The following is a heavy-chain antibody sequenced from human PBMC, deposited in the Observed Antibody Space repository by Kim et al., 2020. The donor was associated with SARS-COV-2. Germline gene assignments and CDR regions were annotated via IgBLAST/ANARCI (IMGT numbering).Heavy chain of an antibody. CDR3: ATHINLGLSVNP. V-gene: IGHV3-7*03. CDR1: GLSFPTYC. CDR2: IDYDGTGR. Sequence: GGSLRLSCVVSGLSFPTYCLSWVRLAPGKGLEWVADIDYDGTGRRYVESVRGRFTISRDNTKDSLYLQMNSLRAEDTAVYYCATHINLGLSVNPCAQG. J-gene: IGHJ5*02.